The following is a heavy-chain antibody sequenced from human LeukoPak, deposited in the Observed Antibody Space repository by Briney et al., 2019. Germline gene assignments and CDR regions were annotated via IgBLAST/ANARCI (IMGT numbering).Heavy chain of an antibody. CDR3: ARDKDYYDSSGYLVPDI. Sequence: PGGSLRLSCAASGFTVSSNYMSWVRQAPGKGLEWVSVIYSGGSTNYADSVKGRFTISRDNSKNTLYLQMNSLRAEDTAVYYCARDKDYYDSSGYLVPDIWGQGTMVTVSS. CDR1: GFTVSSNY. D-gene: IGHD3-22*01. V-gene: IGHV3-66*01. J-gene: IGHJ3*02. CDR2: IYSGGST.